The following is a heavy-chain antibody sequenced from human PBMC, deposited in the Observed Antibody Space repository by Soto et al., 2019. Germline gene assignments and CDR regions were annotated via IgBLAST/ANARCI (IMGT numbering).Heavy chain of an antibody. CDR2: IIPIIGII. J-gene: IGHJ5*02. CDR3: AGDPDSHYNDSHASSYP. Sequence: GASVKVSCKASGGTFSNYTITWVQQAPGQGLEWMGRIIPIIGIINYAQKFQGRVTITADKFTGTAYMELTRLRSDDTAVYYCAGDPDSHYNDSHASSYPWGQGTLVTVSS. CDR1: GGTFSNYT. V-gene: IGHV1-69*04. D-gene: IGHD3-22*01.